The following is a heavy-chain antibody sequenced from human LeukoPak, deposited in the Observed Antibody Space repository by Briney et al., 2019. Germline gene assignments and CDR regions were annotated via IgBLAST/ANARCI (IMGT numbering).Heavy chain of an antibody. Sequence: SQTLSLTCTVSGGSISSYYWSWIRQPPGKGLEWIGYIYYSGSTNYNPSLKSRVTISVDTSKNQFSLKLSSVTAADTAVYYCASRRFGSSHAFDIWGQGTMVTASS. CDR3: ASRRFGSSHAFDI. CDR2: IYYSGST. D-gene: IGHD3-16*01. J-gene: IGHJ3*02. V-gene: IGHV4-59*08. CDR1: GGSISSYY.